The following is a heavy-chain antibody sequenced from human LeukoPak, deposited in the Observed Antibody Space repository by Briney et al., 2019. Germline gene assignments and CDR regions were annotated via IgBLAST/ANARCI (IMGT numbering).Heavy chain of an antibody. D-gene: IGHD6-19*01. Sequence: GGSLSLSCAASGFSITSNYMNWVRQAPGRGLQWVSAMHSGGSVNYSDSVKGRFTIPRDYSTNTLFLQINSLRADDTAFYYCARGRGYTSSAYDYWGQGTLVTVSS. CDR2: MHSGGSV. CDR1: GFSITSNY. V-gene: IGHV3-53*01. J-gene: IGHJ4*02. CDR3: ARGRGYTSSAYDY.